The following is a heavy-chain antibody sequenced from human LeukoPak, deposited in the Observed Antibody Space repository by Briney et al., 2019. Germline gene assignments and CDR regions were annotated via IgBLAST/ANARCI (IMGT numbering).Heavy chain of an antibody. V-gene: IGHV4-59*01. CDR3: ARGQGSGSPINP. J-gene: IGHJ5*02. Sequence: PSETLSLTCTVSGGSISSYYWSWIRQPPGKGLEWIGYIYYSGSTNYIPTLKSRVTIPVDTSKNQFSLKLSSVTAADTAVYYCARGQGSGSPINPWGQGTLVTVSS. D-gene: IGHD3-10*01. CDR1: GGSISSYY. CDR2: IYYSGST.